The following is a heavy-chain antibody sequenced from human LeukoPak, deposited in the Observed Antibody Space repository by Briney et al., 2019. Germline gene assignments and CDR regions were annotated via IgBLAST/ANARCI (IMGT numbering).Heavy chain of an antibody. Sequence: SETLSLTCTVSGGSISSYYWSWIRQPPGKGLEWIGYIYYSGSTNYNPPLKSRVTISVDTSKNQFSLKLSSVTAADTAVYYCARWYEWGYYGSGSYRWFDPWGQGTLVTVSS. D-gene: IGHD3-10*01. CDR3: ARWYEWGYYGSGSYRWFDP. J-gene: IGHJ5*02. V-gene: IGHV4-59*01. CDR2: IYYSGST. CDR1: GGSISSYY.